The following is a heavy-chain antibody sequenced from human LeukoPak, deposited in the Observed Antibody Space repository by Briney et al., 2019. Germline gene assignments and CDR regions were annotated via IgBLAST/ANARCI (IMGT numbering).Heavy chain of an antibody. CDR1: GDTFSSYA. J-gene: IGHJ4*02. CDR2: IIPIFGTA. V-gene: IGHV1-69*01. CDR3: ATTDDYGAPGGL. Sequence: ASVKVSCKASGDTFSSYAISWVRQAPGQGLEWMGGIIPIFGTANYAQKFQGRVTITADESTSTAYMELSSLRSEDTAVYYCATTDDYGAPGGLWGQGTLVTVSS. D-gene: IGHD4-17*01.